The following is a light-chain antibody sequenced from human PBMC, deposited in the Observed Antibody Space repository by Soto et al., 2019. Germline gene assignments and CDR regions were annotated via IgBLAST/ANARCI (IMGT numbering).Light chain of an antibody. J-gene: IGLJ2*01. CDR1: SSDVGGYGY. CDR2: DVT. CDR3: SSYKSCVPLT. Sequence: QSALTQPASVSGSPGQSITISCTGTSSDVGGYGYVSWYQQHPGKAPKLIIYDVTNRPSGVSNRFSGSTSGNTASLTISGLQAEDEADYYCSSYKSCVPLTFGGGTKVTVL. V-gene: IGLV2-14*03.